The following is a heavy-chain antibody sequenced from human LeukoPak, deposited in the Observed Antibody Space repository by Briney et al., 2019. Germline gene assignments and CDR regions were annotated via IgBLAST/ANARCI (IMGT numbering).Heavy chain of an antibody. CDR2: TRNKANSYTT. J-gene: IGHJ6*03. Sequence: GGSLRLSCAASGFTFSDHYMDWVRQAPGKGLEWVGRTRNKANSYTTEYAASVKGRFTISRDDSKNSLYLQMNSLKTEDTAVYYCARGRYYDFWSGYPPDYYYYMDVWGKGTTVTVSS. D-gene: IGHD3-3*01. CDR1: GFTFSDHY. V-gene: IGHV3-72*01. CDR3: ARGRYYDFWSGYPPDYYYYMDV.